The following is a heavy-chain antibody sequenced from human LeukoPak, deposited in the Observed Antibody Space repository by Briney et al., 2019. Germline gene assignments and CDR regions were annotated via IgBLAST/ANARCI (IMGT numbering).Heavy chain of an antibody. J-gene: IGHJ4*02. CDR1: GFTFSSYA. V-gene: IGHV3-30-3*01. Sequence: GGSLRLSCAASGFTFSSYAMHWVRQAPGKGLEWVAVISFDGSNKYYADSVKGRFTISRDNSKNTLYLQMNSLRAEDTAVYYCARSEGLRSDNDYWGQGTLVTVSS. CDR2: ISFDGSNK. CDR3: ARSEGLRSDNDY. D-gene: IGHD5-12*01.